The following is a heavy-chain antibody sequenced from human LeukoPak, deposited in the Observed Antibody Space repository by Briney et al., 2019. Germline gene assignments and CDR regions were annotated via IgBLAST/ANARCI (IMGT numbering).Heavy chain of an antibody. CDR2: ISYSGST. D-gene: IGHD2-21*02. Sequence: SQTLSLTCTVSGGSISSYYWNWIRQPAGKGLEWLGSISYSGSTKYNPSLESRVTISVDTSKNQFSLKLSSVTAADTAVYYCARVVVVTAAREAYYYYYYMDVWGKGTTVTISS. CDR1: GGSISSYY. CDR3: ARVVVVTAAREAYYYYYYMDV. J-gene: IGHJ6*03. V-gene: IGHV4-59*12.